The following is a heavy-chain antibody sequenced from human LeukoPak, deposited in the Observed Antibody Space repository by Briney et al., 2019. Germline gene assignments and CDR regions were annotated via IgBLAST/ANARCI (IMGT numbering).Heavy chain of an antibody. CDR1: GYSFTSYW. Sequence: GESLKISCTGSGYSFTSYWIGWVRQMPGKGLEWMGIIYPGDSDTRYSPSFQGQVTISADNSISTAYLQWSSLRASDTAMYYCARRVAGSYHDAFDIWGQGTMVTVSS. D-gene: IGHD1-26*01. V-gene: IGHV5-51*01. J-gene: IGHJ3*02. CDR2: IYPGDSDT. CDR3: ARRVAGSYHDAFDI.